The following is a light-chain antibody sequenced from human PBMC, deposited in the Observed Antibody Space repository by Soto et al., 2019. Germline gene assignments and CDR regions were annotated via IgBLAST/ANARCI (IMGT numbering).Light chain of an antibody. Sequence: QSALTQPLSSSGSPGQSVTISCTGTKNDIGVYDLVSWYQPHPGKPPRLIIYEDVQRPSGVPDRCPGSKSGNTASMTVSGLQAADEADYFCKSYAGSNTYVFGSGTRSPS. V-gene: IGLV2-8*01. CDR2: EDV. CDR3: KSYAGSNTYV. J-gene: IGLJ1*01. CDR1: KNDIGVYDL.